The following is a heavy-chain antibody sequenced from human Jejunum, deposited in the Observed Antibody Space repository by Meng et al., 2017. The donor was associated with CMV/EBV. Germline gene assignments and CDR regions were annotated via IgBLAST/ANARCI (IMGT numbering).Heavy chain of an antibody. CDR1: GYTFAGYG. V-gene: IGHV1-18*01. CDR3: ARGTPGRSYSDY. J-gene: IGHJ4*02. Sequence: QVDLLQSGAEVKKPGASVRVSCEASGYTFAGYGISWLRQAPGQGLEWMGWFVNNVDTYSAQKFQGRVTMTTDTHTSTAFMELRSLRSDDTAVYYCARGTPGRSYSDYWGQGTLVTVSS. CDR2: FVNNVDT. D-gene: IGHD3-10*01.